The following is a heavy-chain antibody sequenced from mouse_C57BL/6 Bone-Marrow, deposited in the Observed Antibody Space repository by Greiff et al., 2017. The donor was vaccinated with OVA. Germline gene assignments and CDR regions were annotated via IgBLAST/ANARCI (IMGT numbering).Heavy chain of an antibody. Sequence: EVMLVESGPGLVKPSQSVFLTCTVTGISITTGNYRWSWIRQFPGNKLEWIGYIYYSGTITYNPSLTSGTTIIRDTPKNQYFLEMNSLTAEDTATYYCAREAYYDYYLDYWGKGTTLTVSS. CDR1: GISITTGNYR. V-gene: IGHV3-5*01. CDR3: AREAYYDYYLDY. CDR2: IYYSGTI. J-gene: IGHJ2*01. D-gene: IGHD2-4*01.